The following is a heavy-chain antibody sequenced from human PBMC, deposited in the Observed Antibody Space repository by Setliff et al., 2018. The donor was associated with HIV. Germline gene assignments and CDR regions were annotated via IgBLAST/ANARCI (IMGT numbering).Heavy chain of an antibody. V-gene: IGHV3-48*01. CDR3: ARDPTIPSPDYFDH. CDR2: ISSGGGSI. CDR1: GFTFSSYT. J-gene: IGHJ4*02. D-gene: IGHD4-4*01. Sequence: GGSLRLSCAASGFTFSSYTMNWVRQAPGKGLEWVSYISSGGGSIYYADSVKGRFTISRDNSKNTVYLQMNSLKTEDTAIYYCARDPTIPSPDYFDHWGQGTLVTVSS.